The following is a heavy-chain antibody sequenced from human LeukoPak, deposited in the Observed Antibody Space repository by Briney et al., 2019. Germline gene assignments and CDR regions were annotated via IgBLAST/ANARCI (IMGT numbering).Heavy chain of an antibody. CDR2: ISGSGGST. J-gene: IGHJ4*02. Sequence: GGSLRLSCAASGFTFDDYGMSWVRQAPGKGLEWVSAISGSGGSTYYADSVKGRFTISRDNSKNTLYLQMNSLRAKDTAVYYCATHYDFWSGYYSTHDYWGQGTLVTVSS. CDR3: ATHYDFWSGYYSTHDY. CDR1: GFTFDDYG. V-gene: IGHV3-23*01. D-gene: IGHD3-3*01.